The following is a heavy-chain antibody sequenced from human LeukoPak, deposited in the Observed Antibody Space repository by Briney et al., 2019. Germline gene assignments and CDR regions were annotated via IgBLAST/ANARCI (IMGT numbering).Heavy chain of an antibody. V-gene: IGHV3-33*01. CDR2: IWYDGSNK. Sequence: GGSLRLSCATPGFTFSSYGMHWVRQAPGKGLEWVAVIWYDGSNKYYADSVKGRFIISRDNSKNMLYLQMSSLRAEDTAVYYCARDPPSATIYYKYFDYWGQGTLVTVSS. CDR3: ARDPPSATIYYKYFDY. CDR1: GFTFSSYG. J-gene: IGHJ4*02. D-gene: IGHD3-10*01.